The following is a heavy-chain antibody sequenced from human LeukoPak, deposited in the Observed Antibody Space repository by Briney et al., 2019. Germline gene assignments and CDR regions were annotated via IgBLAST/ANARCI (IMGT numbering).Heavy chain of an antibody. Sequence: PGGSLRLSCSASGFTFSSYAMSWVRQAPGKGLEWVSAISGSGGSTYNADSVKGRFTISRDNAKTSLYLQMNSLRAEDTALYYCAKDLGPGSMATSPGFDYWGQGTLVTVSS. V-gene: IGHV3-23*01. CDR1: GFTFSSYA. CDR3: AKDLGPGSMATSPGFDY. D-gene: IGHD5-24*01. CDR2: ISGSGGST. J-gene: IGHJ4*02.